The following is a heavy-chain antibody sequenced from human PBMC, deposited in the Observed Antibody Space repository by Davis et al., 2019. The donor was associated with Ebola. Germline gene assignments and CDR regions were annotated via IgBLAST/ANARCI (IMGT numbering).Heavy chain of an antibody. CDR2: ISASEGHT. D-gene: IGHD2-15*01. Sequence: PGGSLRLSCAASGFTFSGYTMNWVRQVPGKGLEWVSTISASEGHTHYSDSVKGRFTISRDNSKDTLYLQMNSLRAEDTATYYCARYCHYPDCSYFDCWGQGTMVAVSS. V-gene: IGHV3-23*01. J-gene: IGHJ4*02. CDR3: ARYCHYPDCSYFDC. CDR1: GFTFSGYT.